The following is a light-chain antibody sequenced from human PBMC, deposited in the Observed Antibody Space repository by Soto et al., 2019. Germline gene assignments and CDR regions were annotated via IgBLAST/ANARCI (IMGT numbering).Light chain of an antibody. CDR2: SDD. CDR1: SSNIGGNA. CDR3: AAWDDSLSGWV. J-gene: IGLJ3*02. V-gene: IGLV1-36*01. Sequence: QSVLTQPPSVSEAPRQRVTISCSGSSSNIGGNAVNWYQQFPGKAPKLLVFSDDLVPSGVSRRFSGSKSGTSASLAISGLQAEDEADYYCAAWDDSLSGWVFGGGTKVTVL.